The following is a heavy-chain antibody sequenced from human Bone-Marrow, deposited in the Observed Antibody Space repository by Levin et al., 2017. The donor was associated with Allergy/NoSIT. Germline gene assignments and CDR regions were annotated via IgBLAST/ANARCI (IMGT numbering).Heavy chain of an antibody. D-gene: IGHD6-19*01. J-gene: IGHJ4*02. CDR3: ARGPYSSGWYVEGSGY. CDR2: INPNSGGT. CDR1: GYTFTGYY. Sequence: PGGSLRLSCKASGYTFTGYYMHWVRQAPGQGLEWMGWINPNSGGTNYAQKFQGRVTMTRDTSISTAYMELSRLRSDDTAVYYCARGPYSSGWYVEGSGYWGQGTLVTVSS. V-gene: IGHV1-2*02.